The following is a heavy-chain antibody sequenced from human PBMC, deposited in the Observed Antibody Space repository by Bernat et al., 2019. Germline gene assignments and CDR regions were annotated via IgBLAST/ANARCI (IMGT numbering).Heavy chain of an antibody. D-gene: IGHD6-13*01. Sequence: QVQLVESGGGVVQPGRSLRLSCAASGFTFSSYGMHWVRQAPGKGLEWVAVISYDGSNKYYADSVKGRFTISRDNAKNSLYLQMNSLRAEDTAVYYCARSGSSWHYFDYWGQGTLVTVSS. V-gene: IGHV3-30*03. CDR3: ARSGSSWHYFDY. CDR2: ISYDGSNK. CDR1: GFTFSSYG. J-gene: IGHJ4*02.